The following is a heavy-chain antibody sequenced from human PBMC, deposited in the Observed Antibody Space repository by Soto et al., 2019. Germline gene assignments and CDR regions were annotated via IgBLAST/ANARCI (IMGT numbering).Heavy chain of an antibody. CDR2: TYYRSKWYN. V-gene: IGHV6-1*01. J-gene: IGHJ3*02. Sequence: PSQTLSLTCAISGDSVSSNSAAWNWIRQSPSRGLEWLGRTYYRSKWYNDYAVSVKSRITINPDTSKNQFSLQLNSVTPEDTAVYYCARDPVDTAMVTDAFDIRGQGTMVTVS. CDR3: ARDPVDTAMVTDAFDI. D-gene: IGHD5-18*01. CDR1: GDSVSSNSAA.